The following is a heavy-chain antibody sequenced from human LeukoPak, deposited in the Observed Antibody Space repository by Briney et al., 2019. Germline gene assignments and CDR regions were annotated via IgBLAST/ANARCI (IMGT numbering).Heavy chain of an antibody. J-gene: IGHJ6*02. D-gene: IGHD3-22*01. Sequence: GGSLRLSCAASGFSVSTNFMSWVRQAPGKGLEWASVIYSGDTPYYADSVKGRFNISRDNSKNTLYLQMNSLRAEDTAVYYCANAPTTYYDSTDYGMDVWGQGTTVTVSS. CDR1: GFSVSTNF. CDR3: ANAPTTYYDSTDYGMDV. V-gene: IGHV3-53*01. CDR2: IYSGDTP.